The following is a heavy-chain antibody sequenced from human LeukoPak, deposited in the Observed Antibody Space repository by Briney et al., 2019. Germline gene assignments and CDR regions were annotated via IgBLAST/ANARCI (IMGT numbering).Heavy chain of an antibody. D-gene: IGHD3-3*01. J-gene: IGHJ6*03. CDR2: IVGSDDST. V-gene: IGHV3-23*01. CDR3: AKGRRTDFHYYNYMDV. Sequence: QPGGSLRLSCAASGFTFSDYAMNWARQPAGKGLEWVSGIVGSDDSTFYADSVKGRFTISRDNSKNTLYLQMKSMRAEDTAVYYCAKGRRTDFHYYNYMDVWGKGTTVTVSS. CDR1: GFTFSDYA.